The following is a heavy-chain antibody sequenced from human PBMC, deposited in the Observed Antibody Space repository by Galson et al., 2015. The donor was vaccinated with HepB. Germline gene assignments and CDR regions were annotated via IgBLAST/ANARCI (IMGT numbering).Heavy chain of an antibody. CDR2: IYYSGST. D-gene: IGHD3-22*01. CDR3: ARYYYDTKIFDY. J-gene: IGHJ4*02. CDR1: GGSISSSSYY. V-gene: IGHV4-39*01. Sequence: SETLSLTCTVSGGSISSSSYYWGWIRQPPGKGLEWIGSIYYSGSTYYNPSLKSRVTIPVDTSKNQFSLKLSSVTAADMAVYYCARYYYDTKIFDYWGQGTLVTVSS.